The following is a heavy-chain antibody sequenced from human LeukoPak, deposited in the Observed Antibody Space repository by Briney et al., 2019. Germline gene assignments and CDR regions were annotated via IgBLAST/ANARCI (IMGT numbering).Heavy chain of an antibody. D-gene: IGHD2-2*01. CDR3: ARGVVPAAMGNYYYYMDV. CDR1: GGTFSSYA. Sequence: EASVKVSCKASGGTFSSYAISWVRLAPGQGLEWMGGIIPIFGTANYAQKFQGRVTITTDESTSTAYMELSSLRSEDTAVYYCARGVVPAAMGNYYYYMDVWGKGTTVTVSS. CDR2: IIPIFGTA. J-gene: IGHJ6*03. V-gene: IGHV1-69*05.